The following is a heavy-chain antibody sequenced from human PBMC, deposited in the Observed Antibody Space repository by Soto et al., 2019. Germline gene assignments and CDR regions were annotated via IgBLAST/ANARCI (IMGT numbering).Heavy chain of an antibody. D-gene: IGHD3-3*01. J-gene: IGHJ4*02. CDR3: AKWTYYDFWSGYQNDCYFDY. CDR1: GFTFSSYA. Sequence: GGSLRLSCAASGFTFSSYAMSWVRQAPGKGLEWVSAISGSGGSTYYTDPVKGRFPISRDSSKTTLYLQMNSLRAEDTAVYYCAKWTYYDFWSGYQNDCYFDYWGQGTLVTVSS. V-gene: IGHV3-23*01. CDR2: ISGSGGST.